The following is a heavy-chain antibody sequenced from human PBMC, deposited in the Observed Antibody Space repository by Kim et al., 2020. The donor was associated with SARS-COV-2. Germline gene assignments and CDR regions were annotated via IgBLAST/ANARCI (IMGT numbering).Heavy chain of an antibody. J-gene: IGHJ3*01. Sequence: ANHAASVKGRHSVSRDNTKNTLSLHVNTLRAEDTAVYFCARKKYGAEAFDLWGQGTLVTVSS. CDR3: ARKKYGAEAFDL. D-gene: IGHD1-26*01. V-gene: IGHV3-23*01. CDR2: A.